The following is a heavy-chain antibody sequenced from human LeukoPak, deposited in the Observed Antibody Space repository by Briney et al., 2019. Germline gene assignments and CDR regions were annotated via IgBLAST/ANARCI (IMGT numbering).Heavy chain of an antibody. CDR2: IIPILGIA. CDR3: ATGLTTVVTPLDY. J-gene: IGHJ4*02. Sequence: VASVKVSCKASGGTFSSYAISWVRQAPGQGLEWMGRIIPILGIANYAQKFQGRVTMTEDTSTDTAYMELSSLRSEDTAVYYCATGLTTVVTPLDYWGQGTLVTVSS. D-gene: IGHD4-23*01. CDR1: GGTFSSYA. V-gene: IGHV1-69*04.